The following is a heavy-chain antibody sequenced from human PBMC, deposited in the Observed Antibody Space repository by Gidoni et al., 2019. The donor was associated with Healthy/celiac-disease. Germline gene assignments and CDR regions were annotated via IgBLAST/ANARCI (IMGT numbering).Heavy chain of an antibody. J-gene: IGHJ4*02. CDR3: ARAHVDTAMVSEFFDY. D-gene: IGHD5-18*01. Sequence: EVQLVESGGGLVQPGGSLRLSCAASGFTFSSYSMNWVRQAPGKGLEWVSYISSSSSTIYYADSVKGRFTISRDNAKNSLYLQMNSLRDEDTAVYYCARAHVDTAMVSEFFDYWGQGTLVTVSS. CDR1: GFTFSSYS. CDR2: ISSSSSTI. V-gene: IGHV3-48*02.